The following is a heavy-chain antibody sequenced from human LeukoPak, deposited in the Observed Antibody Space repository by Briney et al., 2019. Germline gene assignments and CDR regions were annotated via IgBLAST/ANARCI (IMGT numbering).Heavy chain of an antibody. CDR2: ISAYYGNT. V-gene: IGHV1-18*01. D-gene: IGHD1-26*01. CDR1: GFNFINSR. J-gene: IGHJ4*02. Sequence: ASVKVSCKSSGFNFINSRITWVRQAPGQGFEWMGWISAYYGNTHSVEEFEDRVAMTRDTSTNTVYMELRNLTSDDTAVYYCARVAGGTYYHFDVWGQGTLVIAS. CDR3: ARVAGGTYYHFDV.